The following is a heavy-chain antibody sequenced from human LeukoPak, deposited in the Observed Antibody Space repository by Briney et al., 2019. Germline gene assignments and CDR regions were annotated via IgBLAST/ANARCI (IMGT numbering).Heavy chain of an antibody. CDR3: IREFYFDY. CDR2: IRSQANGGTT. J-gene: IGHJ4*02. Sequence: PGRSLRLSCTTSGFSFGDNAMSWVRQAPGKGLEWVGFIRSQANGGTTEYAASVKGRFSISRGDSKSIAYLQMNSLTTDDTAVYYCIREFYFDYWGQGTLVTVSS. V-gene: IGHV3-49*04. CDR1: GFSFGDNA.